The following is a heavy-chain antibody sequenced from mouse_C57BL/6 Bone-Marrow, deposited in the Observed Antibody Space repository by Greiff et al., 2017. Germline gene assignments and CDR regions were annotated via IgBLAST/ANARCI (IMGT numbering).Heavy chain of an antibody. V-gene: IGHV5-16*01. J-gene: IGHJ4*01. CDR1: GFTFSDYY. CDR3: ARDRGNWYAMDY. D-gene: IGHD4-1*02. Sequence: EVMLVESEGGLVQPGSSMKLSCTASGFTFSDYYMAWVRQVPEKGLEWVANINYDGSSTYYLDSLKSRFIISRDNAKNILYLQMSSLKSEDTATYDCARDRGNWYAMDYWGQGTSVTVSS. CDR2: INYDGSST.